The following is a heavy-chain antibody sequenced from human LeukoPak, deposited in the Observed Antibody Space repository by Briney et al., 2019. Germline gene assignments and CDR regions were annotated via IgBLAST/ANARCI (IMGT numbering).Heavy chain of an antibody. J-gene: IGHJ5*02. CDR2: INHSGST. V-gene: IGHV4-39*07. CDR1: GGSISSSSYY. CDR3: ARTGGYYGSGSYHWFDP. Sequence: SETLSLTCTVSGGSISSSSYYWGWIRQPPGKGLEWIGEINHSGSTNYNPSLKSRVTISVDTSKNQFSLKLSSVTAADTAVYYCARTGGYYGSGSYHWFDPWGQGTLVTVSS. D-gene: IGHD3-10*01.